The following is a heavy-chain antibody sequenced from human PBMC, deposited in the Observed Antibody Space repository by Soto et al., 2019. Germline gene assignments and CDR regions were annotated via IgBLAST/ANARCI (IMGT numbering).Heavy chain of an antibody. Sequence: PSQTLSLTCAISGDSVSSNSAAWNWIRQSPSRGLEWLGRTYYRSKWYNDYAVSVKSRITINPDTSKNQFSLQLNSVTPEDTAVYYCARDIVVVPAVAYYYYYGMDVWGQGTTVTAP. CDR2: TYYRSKWYN. D-gene: IGHD2-2*01. CDR1: GDSVSSNSAA. CDR3: ARDIVVVPAVAYYYYYGMDV. V-gene: IGHV6-1*01. J-gene: IGHJ6*02.